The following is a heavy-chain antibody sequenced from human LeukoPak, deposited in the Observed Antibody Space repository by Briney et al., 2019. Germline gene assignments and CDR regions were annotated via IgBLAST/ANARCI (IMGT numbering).Heavy chain of an antibody. CDR1: GYTFTTYD. CDR3: TRGNGVAGDY. D-gene: IGHD6-19*01. CDR2: LSPNSGQT. Sequence: GASVKVSCKASGYTFTTYDINWVRQATGQGLEWMGWLSPNSGQTAYAQKFQGRVTMTRDISIGTFYLELSSLTPEDTAVYYCTRGNGVAGDYWGQGTLVTVSS. J-gene: IGHJ4*02. V-gene: IGHV1-8*01.